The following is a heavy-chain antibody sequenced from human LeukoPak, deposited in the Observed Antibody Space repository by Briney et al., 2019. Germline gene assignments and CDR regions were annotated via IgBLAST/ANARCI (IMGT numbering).Heavy chain of an antibody. Sequence: GGSLRLSCAASGFTFDDYAMHWVRQAPGKGLERVSGISWNSGSIGYADSVKGRFTISRDNAKNSLYLQMNSLRAEDTALYYCAKASRKLLWFGELTDDAFDIWGQGTMVTVSS. J-gene: IGHJ3*02. CDR1: GFTFDDYA. V-gene: IGHV3-9*01. CDR3: AKASRKLLWFGELTDDAFDI. D-gene: IGHD3-10*01. CDR2: ISWNSGSI.